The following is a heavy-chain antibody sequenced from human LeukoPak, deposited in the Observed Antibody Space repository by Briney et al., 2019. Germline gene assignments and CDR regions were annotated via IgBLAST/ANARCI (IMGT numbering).Heavy chain of an antibody. CDR3: AKDRTYYGSGSQYGMDV. V-gene: IGHV3-30*02. CDR1: GFTFSSYG. Sequence: GGSLRLSCAASGFTFSSYGMHWVRQAPGKGLEWVAFIRYDGGNKYYADSVKGRFTISRDNSKNTLYLQMNSLRAEDTAVYYCAKDRTYYGSGSQYGMDVWGQGTTVTVSS. D-gene: IGHD3-10*01. CDR2: IRYDGGNK. J-gene: IGHJ6*02.